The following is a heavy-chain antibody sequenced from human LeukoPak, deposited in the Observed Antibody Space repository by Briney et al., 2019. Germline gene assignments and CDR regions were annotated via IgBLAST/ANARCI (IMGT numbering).Heavy chain of an antibody. J-gene: IGHJ6*03. Sequence: GASVKASCKASGYSFTAYGMGWLRQAPGQGLEWMGWISGHTGTAIYAQNLQGRVTLTADTFTSTVYMEVRSLRSDDTAVYYCARGGSGDHQEQLGPPGYYHYMDVWGTGTTVTVSS. CDR1: GYSFTAYG. CDR2: ISGHTGTA. CDR3: ARGGSGDHQEQLGPPGYYHYMDV. D-gene: IGHD3-10*01. V-gene: IGHV1-18*01.